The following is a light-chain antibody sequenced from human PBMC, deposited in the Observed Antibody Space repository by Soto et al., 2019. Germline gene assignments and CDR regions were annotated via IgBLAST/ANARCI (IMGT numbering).Light chain of an antibody. Sequence: QSALTQPASVSGSPGQSITISCTGTSSDVGGYNYVSWYQQHPGKAPKLMIYDVSNRPSGVSNRFSGSKSGNTASLTISGLQAEDEPDYYCSSYTSSTPLVFGTGTKVPV. CDR1: SSDVGGYNY. CDR2: DVS. J-gene: IGLJ1*01. CDR3: SSYTSSTPLV. V-gene: IGLV2-14*01.